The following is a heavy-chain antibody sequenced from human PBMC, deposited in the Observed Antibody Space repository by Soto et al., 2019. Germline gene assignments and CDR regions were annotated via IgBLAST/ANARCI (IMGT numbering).Heavy chain of an antibody. CDR2: IHYSGST. CDR1: GGSISSYY. J-gene: IGHJ4*02. V-gene: IGHV4-59*08. CDR3: ARGHCDYWSGYFATIDY. D-gene: IGHD3-3*01. Sequence: QVQLQESGPGLLKPSETLSLTCTVSGGSISSYYWSWIRQPPGKGLEWIGYIHYSGSTKYNPSLKSRVTISADTSKNQFSLKLSSVTAADTAVYYCARGHCDYWSGYFATIDYWGQGTRVTVSS.